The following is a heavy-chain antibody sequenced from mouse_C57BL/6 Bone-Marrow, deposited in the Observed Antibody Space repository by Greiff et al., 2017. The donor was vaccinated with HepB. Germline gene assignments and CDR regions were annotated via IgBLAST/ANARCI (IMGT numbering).Heavy chain of an antibody. V-gene: IGHV14-4*01. CDR2: IDPENGDT. D-gene: IGHD2-3*01. CDR1: GFNIKDDY. J-gene: IGHJ4*01. CDR3: TTYDCYYSYYYAMDY. Sequence: EVQLQQSGAELVRPGASVKLSCTASGFNIKDDYMHWVKQRPEQGLEWIGWIDPENGDTEYASKFQGKATITADTSSNTAYLQLSSLTSEDTAVYYCTTYDCYYSYYYAMDYWGQGTSVTVSS.